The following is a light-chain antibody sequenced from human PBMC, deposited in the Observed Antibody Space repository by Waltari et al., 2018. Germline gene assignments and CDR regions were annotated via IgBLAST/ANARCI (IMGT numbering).Light chain of an antibody. Sequence: EFVLTQSPGTLSLSPGERATLSCRASQSVSRALAWYQQKPGQAPRLLIYDASRRATGIPDRFSGSVSGTDFSLTITGLEPEDFAVYYCQHYVRLPATFGQGTKVEIK. J-gene: IGKJ1*01. CDR2: DAS. V-gene: IGKV3-20*01. CDR1: QSVSRA. CDR3: QHYVRLPAT.